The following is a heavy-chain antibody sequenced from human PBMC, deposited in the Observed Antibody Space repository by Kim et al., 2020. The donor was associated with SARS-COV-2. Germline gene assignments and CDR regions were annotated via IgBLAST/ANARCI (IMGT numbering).Heavy chain of an antibody. CDR2: IIPIFGTA. D-gene: IGHD6-13*01. V-gene: IGHV1-69*13. CDR3: AREPPSSSWYGSYYYYYGMDV. Sequence: SVKVSCKASGDTFSSYAISWVRQAPGQGLEWMGGIIPIFGTANYAQKFQGRVTITADESTSTAYMELSSLRSEDTAVYYCAREPPSSSWYGSYYYYYGMDVWGQGTTVTVSS. CDR1: GDTFSSYA. J-gene: IGHJ6*02.